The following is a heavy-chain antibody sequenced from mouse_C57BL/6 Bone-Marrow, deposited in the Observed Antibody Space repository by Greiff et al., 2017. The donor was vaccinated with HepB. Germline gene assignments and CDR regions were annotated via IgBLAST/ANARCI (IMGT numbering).Heavy chain of an antibody. CDR1: GFTFTDYY. V-gene: IGHV7-3*01. CDR2: IRNKANGYTT. Sequence: DVMLVDSGGGLVQPGGSLSLSCAASGFTFTDYYMSWVRQPPGKALEWLGFIRNKANGYTTEYSASVKGRFTISRNNSQSILYLQMNALRAEDSATYYFASYMGYYYGSSFYFDDWGQGTTLTVSS. J-gene: IGHJ2*01. CDR3: ASYMGYYYGSSFYFDD. D-gene: IGHD1-1*01.